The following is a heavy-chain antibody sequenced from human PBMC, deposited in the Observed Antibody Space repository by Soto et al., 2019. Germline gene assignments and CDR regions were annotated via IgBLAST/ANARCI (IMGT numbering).Heavy chain of an antibody. J-gene: IGHJ5*02. CDR2: IFYSGST. V-gene: IGHV4-59*01. CDR1: GGSISSY. D-gene: IGHD2-2*01. Sequence: SETLSLTCTVSGGSISSYWSWIRQPPGKGLEWIGYIFYSGSTNYNPSLKSRVTLSVDTSKKQFSLKLRSVTAADTAVYYCARSIPGDPWFDPWGQGTLVTVSS. CDR3: ARSIPGDPWFDP.